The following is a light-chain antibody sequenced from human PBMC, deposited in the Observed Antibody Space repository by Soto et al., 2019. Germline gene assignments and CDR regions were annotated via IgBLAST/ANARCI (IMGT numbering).Light chain of an antibody. CDR3: QHLGT. CDR1: QSVSSN. Sequence: EIVMTQSPATLSVSPGERATLSCRASQSVSSNLAWYQQKPGQAPRLLIYGASTRATGIPARFSGSGSGTEFTLTISSLQPEDFAVYYCQHLGTFGQGTKVEIK. V-gene: IGKV3-15*01. CDR2: GAS. J-gene: IGKJ1*01.